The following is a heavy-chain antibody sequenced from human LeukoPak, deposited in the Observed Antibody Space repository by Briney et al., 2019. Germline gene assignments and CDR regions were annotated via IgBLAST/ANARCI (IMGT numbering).Heavy chain of an antibody. J-gene: IGHJ5*02. V-gene: IGHV3-30*02. CDR3: AKMTWYSSSNNWFDP. Sequence: GSLRLSCAASGFTFSSYGMHWVRQAPGKGLEWVAFIRYDGSNKYYADSVKGRFTISRDNSKNTLYLQMNSLRAEDTAVYYCAKMTWYSSSNNWFDPWGQGTLVTVSS. CDR1: GFTFSSYG. CDR2: IRYDGSNK. D-gene: IGHD6-6*01.